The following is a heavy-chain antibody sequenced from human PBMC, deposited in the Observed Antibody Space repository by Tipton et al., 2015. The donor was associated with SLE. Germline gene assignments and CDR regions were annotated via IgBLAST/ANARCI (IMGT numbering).Heavy chain of an antibody. CDR2: ISWNSGSI. CDR3: AKGDYSKGMDA. V-gene: IGHV3-9*01. CDR1: GFTFDDYA. D-gene: IGHD4-11*01. Sequence: SLRLSCAASGFTFDDYAMHWVRQAPGKGLEWVSGISWNSGSIGYADSVKGRFTISRDNAKNSLYLQMNSLRAEDTALYYCAKGDYSKGMDAWGKGTTVTVSS. J-gene: IGHJ6*04.